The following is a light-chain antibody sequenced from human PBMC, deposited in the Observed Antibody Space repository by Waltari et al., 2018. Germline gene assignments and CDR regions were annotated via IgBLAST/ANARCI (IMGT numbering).Light chain of an antibody. CDR1: QCVSSN. CDR2: GAS. CDR3: QQYNNWPPGLT. Sequence: EIVMTQSPATLSVSPGERATLSCRASQCVSSNLAWYQQKPGQAPRLLIYGASTRATGIPARFSGSGSGTEFTLTISGLQSEDFAVYYCQQYNNWPPGLTFGGGTKVEIK. V-gene: IGKV3-15*01. J-gene: IGKJ4*01.